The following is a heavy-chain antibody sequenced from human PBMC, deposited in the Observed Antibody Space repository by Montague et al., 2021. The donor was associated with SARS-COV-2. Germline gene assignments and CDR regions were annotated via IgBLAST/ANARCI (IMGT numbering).Heavy chain of an antibody. CDR3: VRDHPYGGPWGAYDI. CDR1: GGSITGYY. D-gene: IGHD4-23*01. J-gene: IGHJ3*02. CDR2: IYDGGAV. Sequence: SETLSLTCTVSGGSITGYYWSWLRRSPGEGLEWIAYIYDGGAVNYNPSLGSRVTISTDTSKNQLSLKVNSVTAADTAVYYCVRDHPYGGPWGAYDIWGQGTVVTVSS. V-gene: IGHV4-59*01.